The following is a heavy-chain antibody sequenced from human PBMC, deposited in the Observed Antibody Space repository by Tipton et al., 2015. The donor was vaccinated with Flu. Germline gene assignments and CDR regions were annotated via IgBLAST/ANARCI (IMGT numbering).Heavy chain of an antibody. D-gene: IGHD4-17*01. CDR2: ISHSGTT. CDR1: GYSINSGYY. Sequence: TLSLTCTVSGYSINSGYYWGWIRQPPGKGLEWIGTISHSGTTYYNPSLKTRVTISVDKSKNEFSLKLSSVAAADTAVYYCARELDYGVFSPYFDYCGQGTLVTVSS. V-gene: IGHV4-38-2*02. CDR3: ARELDYGVFSPYFDY. J-gene: IGHJ4*02.